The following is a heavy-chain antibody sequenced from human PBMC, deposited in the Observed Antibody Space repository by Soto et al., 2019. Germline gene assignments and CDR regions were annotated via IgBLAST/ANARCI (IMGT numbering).Heavy chain of an antibody. D-gene: IGHD3-9*01. Sequence: EVQLLESGGGLVQRGGSLRLSCAASGFTFSSYAMSWVRQAPGKGLEWVSAISGSGGSTYYADSVKGQFTISRDNSKNTLYLQMNSMRAADTAVYYCANSPDKYYDIWTGGPWGQGTLVTVSS. CDR3: ANSPDKYYDIWTGGP. CDR2: ISGSGGST. J-gene: IGHJ5*02. V-gene: IGHV3-23*01. CDR1: GFTFSSYA.